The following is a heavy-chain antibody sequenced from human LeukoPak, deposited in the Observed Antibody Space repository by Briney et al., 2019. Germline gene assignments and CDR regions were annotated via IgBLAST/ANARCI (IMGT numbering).Heavy chain of an antibody. V-gene: IGHV4-59*01. J-gene: IGHJ4*02. Sequence: SETLSLTCTVSGGSISSYYWSWIRQPPGKGLEWIGYIYYSGSTNYNPSLKSRVTISVDTSKNQFSLKLSSVTAADTAVYYCARGMLTFGGVIAYYFDYWGQGTLVTVSS. CDR2: IYYSGST. CDR3: ARGMLTFGGVIAYYFDY. CDR1: GGSISSYY. D-gene: IGHD3-16*02.